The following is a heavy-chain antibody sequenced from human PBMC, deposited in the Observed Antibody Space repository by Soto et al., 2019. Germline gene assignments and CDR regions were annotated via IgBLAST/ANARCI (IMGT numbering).Heavy chain of an antibody. CDR1: GYSFTNFW. D-gene: IGHD2-21*02. CDR2: IDPSDSYT. J-gene: IGHJ4*02. Sequence: PGESLKISCETSGYSFTNFWISWVRQMPGKGLEWMGRIDPSDSYTNYSPSFQGHVTFSADESINTAYLQWSSLKASDTAMYYCARHRNPESTFMVVTTMGLGYWAQGTLGTVSA. V-gene: IGHV5-10-1*01. CDR3: ARHRNPESTFMVVTTMGLGY.